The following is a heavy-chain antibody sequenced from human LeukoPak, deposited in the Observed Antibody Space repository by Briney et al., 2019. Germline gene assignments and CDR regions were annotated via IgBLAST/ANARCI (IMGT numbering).Heavy chain of an antibody. CDR1: GYTFTSYG. CDR3: ARDGGYYYDSSTTYYFDY. J-gene: IGHJ4*02. D-gene: IGHD3-22*01. V-gene: IGHV1-18*01. Sequence: ASVKVSCKASGYTFTSYGISWVRQAPGQGLEWMGWISVYNGNTNYAQKLQGRVTMTTDTSTSTAYMELRSLRSDDTAVYYCARDGGYYYDSSTTYYFDYWGQGTLVTVSS. CDR2: ISVYNGNT.